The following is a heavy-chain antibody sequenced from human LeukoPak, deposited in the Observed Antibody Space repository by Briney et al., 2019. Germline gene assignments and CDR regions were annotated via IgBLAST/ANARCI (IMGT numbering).Heavy chain of an antibody. J-gene: IGHJ4*02. D-gene: IGHD5-18*01. V-gene: IGHV1-24*01. Sequence: ASVKVSCKVSGYTLTESSMHWVRQAPGKGLEWMGGFDPEDGETVYAQKFQGRVTMTRDTSMSTAFMELSSLTSEDTAVYYCARGVNSQGTAMVLFDSWGQGSLVTVSA. CDR2: FDPEDGET. CDR3: ARGVNSQGTAMVLFDS. CDR1: GYTLTESS.